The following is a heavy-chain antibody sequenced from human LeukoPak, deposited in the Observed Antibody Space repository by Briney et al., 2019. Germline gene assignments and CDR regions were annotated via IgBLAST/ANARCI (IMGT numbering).Heavy chain of an antibody. Sequence: GGSLTLSCAASGFTVTSNYMSWVRQAPGKGLEWVSIIYSGGGAYYADSVKGRFTISRDNSRNTLFLQMNSLRAEDTAMYYCARVFPPNWFDPWGQGTLVTVSS. CDR2: IYSGGGA. CDR3: ARVFPPNWFDP. J-gene: IGHJ5*02. D-gene: IGHD3-10*02. CDR1: GFTVTSNY. V-gene: IGHV3-66*01.